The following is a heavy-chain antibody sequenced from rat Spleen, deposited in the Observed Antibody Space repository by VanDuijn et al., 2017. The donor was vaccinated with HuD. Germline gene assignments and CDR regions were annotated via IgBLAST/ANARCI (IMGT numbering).Heavy chain of an antibody. V-gene: IGHV5-58*01. D-gene: IGHD3-2*01. CDR3: AKLSSGFPY. CDR1: GFTFRSYW. Sequence: EVQLVETGGGLVHPGESLKLSCVASGFTFRSYWMFWIRQAPGEGLEWISSINVDGGNTYYPDSVKGRFTISRDNAENTVYLIMNSLRSEDTATYYCAKLSSGFPYWGQGTLVTVSS. CDR2: INVDGGNT. J-gene: IGHJ3*01.